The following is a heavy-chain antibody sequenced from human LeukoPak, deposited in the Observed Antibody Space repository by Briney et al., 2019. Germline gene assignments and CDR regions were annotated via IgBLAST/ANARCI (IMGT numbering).Heavy chain of an antibody. Sequence: SVKVSCKASGGTFSSYAISWVRQAPGQGLEWMGGIIPIFGTANYAQKFQGRVTITTDESTSTAYMELSSLRSEDTAVYYCASTVVVTAWEEYYFDYWGQGSLVTVSS. D-gene: IGHD2-21*02. CDR2: IIPIFGTA. CDR3: ASTVVVTAWEEYYFDY. CDR1: GGTFSSYA. J-gene: IGHJ4*02. V-gene: IGHV1-69*05.